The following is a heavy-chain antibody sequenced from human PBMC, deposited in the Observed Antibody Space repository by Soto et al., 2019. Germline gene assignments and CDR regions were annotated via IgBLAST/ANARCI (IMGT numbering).Heavy chain of an antibody. CDR2: ISYDGSNK. V-gene: IGHV3-30-3*01. CDR1: GFTFSSYA. D-gene: IGHD3-3*01. J-gene: IGHJ6*02. Sequence: TGGSLRLSCAASGFTFSSYAMHWVRQAPGKGLEWVAVISYDGSNKYYADSVKGRFTISRDNSKNTLYLQMNSLRAEDTAVYYCARKGPWGWSGYREKNYYYYGMDVWGQGTTVTVSS. CDR3: ARKGPWGWSGYREKNYYYYGMDV.